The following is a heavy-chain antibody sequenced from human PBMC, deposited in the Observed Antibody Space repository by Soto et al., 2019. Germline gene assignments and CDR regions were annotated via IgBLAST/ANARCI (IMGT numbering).Heavy chain of an antibody. J-gene: IGHJ5*02. CDR2: IYYSGST. CDR1: VVSISSGGYY. CDR3: ARVDNWFDP. Sequence: TLSLTCTVSVVSISSGGYYCSWIRQHPGKGLEWIGYIYYSGSTYYNPSLKSRVTISVDTSKKQFSLKLSSVTAADTAVYYCARVDNWFDPWGQGTRVTGSS. V-gene: IGHV4-31*03.